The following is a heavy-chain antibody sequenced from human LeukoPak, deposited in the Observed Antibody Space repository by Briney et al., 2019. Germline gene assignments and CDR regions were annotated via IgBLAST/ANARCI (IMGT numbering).Heavy chain of an antibody. CDR1: GYTFINSG. V-gene: IGHV1-18*01. CDR3: ARGRDKGDY. Sequence: ASVTVSCKASGYTFINSGITWVRQAPGQGLEWMGWISAYNGNTDYAQKFQGRATMTTDTSTTTAYMHLTSLSSDDTAVYYCARGRDKGDYWGQGTLVTVSS. J-gene: IGHJ4*02. CDR2: ISAYNGNT.